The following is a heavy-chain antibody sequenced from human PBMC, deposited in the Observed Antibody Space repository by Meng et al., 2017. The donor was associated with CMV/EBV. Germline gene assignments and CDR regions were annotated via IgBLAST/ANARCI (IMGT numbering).Heavy chain of an antibody. V-gene: IGHV4-4*02. Sequence: SETLSLTCAVSGGSVISSNWWTWVRQSPGKDLEWIGEMHHTGKNNYNPSLKSRLTMSVDSSKNQFSLKLTSVTAADTAVYYCAGLLSTTEGYWRFDPWGQGALVTVSS. CDR2: MHHTGKN. D-gene: IGHD1-1*01. CDR1: GGSVISSNW. J-gene: IGHJ5*02. CDR3: AGLLSTTEGYWRFDP.